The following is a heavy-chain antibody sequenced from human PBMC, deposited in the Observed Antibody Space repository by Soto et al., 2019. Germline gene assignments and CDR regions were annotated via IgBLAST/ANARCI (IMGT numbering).Heavy chain of an antibody. D-gene: IGHD2-15*01. CDR3: ARGPFQRGSCYCFDY. CDR1: GFTFSSYG. V-gene: IGHV3-33*01. J-gene: IGHJ4*02. CDR2: IWYDGSNK. Sequence: GGSLRLSYAASGFTFSSYGMHWVRQAPGKGLEWVAVIWYDGSNKYYADSVKGRFTISRDNSKNTLYLQMNSLRAEDTAVYYCARGPFQRGSCYCFDYWGQGTLVTVSS.